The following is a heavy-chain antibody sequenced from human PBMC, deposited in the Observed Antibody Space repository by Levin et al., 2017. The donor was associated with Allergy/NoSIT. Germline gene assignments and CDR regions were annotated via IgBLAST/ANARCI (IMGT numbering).Heavy chain of an antibody. CDR2: IIPILGIA. CDR3: ASGDIVVVPAFDP. CDR1: GGTFSSYA. D-gene: IGHD2-2*01. Sequence: SVKVSCKASGGTFSSYAISWVRQAPGQGLEWMGRIIPILGIANYAQKFQGRVTITADKSTSTAYMELSSLRSEDTAVYYCASGDIVVVPAFDPWGQGTLVTVSS. V-gene: IGHV1-69*04. J-gene: IGHJ5*02.